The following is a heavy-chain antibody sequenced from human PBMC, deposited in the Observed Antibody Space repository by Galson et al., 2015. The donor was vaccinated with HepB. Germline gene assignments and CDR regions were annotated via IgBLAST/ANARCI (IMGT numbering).Heavy chain of an antibody. CDR1: GGSISSGRYY. CDR3: ARVCYGGDSDRSDP. J-gene: IGHJ5*02. V-gene: IGHV4-61*02. Sequence: TLSLTCSVSGGSISSGRYYWSWIRQPAGKGLEWIGRIYASGSASYNPSLQSRVTMSVDTSKNQFSLSLNSVTAADTAMYYCARVCYGGDSDRSDPWGQGTLATVSS. D-gene: IGHD2-21*02. CDR2: IYASGSA.